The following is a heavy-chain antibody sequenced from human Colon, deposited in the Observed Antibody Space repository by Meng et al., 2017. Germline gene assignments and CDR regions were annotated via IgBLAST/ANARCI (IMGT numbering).Heavy chain of an antibody. V-gene: IGHV3-30*04. CDR3: ASGTRATTTVFAFDI. CDR2: ISYDGSNK. CDR1: GLTFSSYA. J-gene: IGHJ3*02. Sequence: GGPLRLSCAASGLTFSSYAMHWVRQAPGKGLEWVAVISYDGSNKYYADSVKGRFTISRDNSKNTLYLQVNSLRAEDTAVYYCASGTRATTTVFAFDIWGQGTMVTVSS. D-gene: IGHD4-17*01.